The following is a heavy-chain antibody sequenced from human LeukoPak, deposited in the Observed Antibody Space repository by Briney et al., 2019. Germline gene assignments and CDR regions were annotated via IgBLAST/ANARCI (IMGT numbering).Heavy chain of an antibody. V-gene: IGHV4-59*12. CDR2: IAYSGSA. CDR1: GGSISPYF. CDR3: ARRPLGRGVINY. Sequence: SSETLSLTCTVSGGSISPYFWSWIRQPPGKGLEWIGFIAYSGSANYNASLKSRVSIPVDMSKNQFSLKLSSVTAADTAVYYCARRPLGRGVINYWGQGTLVTVSS. D-gene: IGHD3-10*01. J-gene: IGHJ4*02.